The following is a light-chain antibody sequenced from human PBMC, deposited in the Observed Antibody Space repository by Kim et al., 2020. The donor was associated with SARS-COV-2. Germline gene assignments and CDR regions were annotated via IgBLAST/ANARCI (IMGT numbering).Light chain of an antibody. Sequence: SPGERATLSCRASQSVSNSYVAWYKQRPGQAPRLLIYGASNRATGIPDRFSGGGSGTDFTLTISRLEPEDFAVYHCQQYGDSPYTFGQGTKVDI. CDR2: GAS. CDR3: QQYGDSPYT. J-gene: IGKJ2*01. CDR1: QSVSNSY. V-gene: IGKV3-20*01.